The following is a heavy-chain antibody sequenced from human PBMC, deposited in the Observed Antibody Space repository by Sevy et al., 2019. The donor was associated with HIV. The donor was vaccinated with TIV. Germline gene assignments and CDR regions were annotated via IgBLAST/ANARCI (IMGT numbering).Heavy chain of an antibody. CDR2: ISYDGSNK. J-gene: IGHJ4*02. Sequence: GGSLRLSCAASGFTFSSYAMHWVRQAPGKGLEWVAAISYDGSNKYYADSVKGRFTISRDNSKNTLYLQMNSLRAEDTAVYYCARDPLRLGELSFFDYWGQGTLVTVSS. CDR1: GFTFSSYA. CDR3: ARDPLRLGELSFFDY. D-gene: IGHD3-16*02. V-gene: IGHV3-30*04.